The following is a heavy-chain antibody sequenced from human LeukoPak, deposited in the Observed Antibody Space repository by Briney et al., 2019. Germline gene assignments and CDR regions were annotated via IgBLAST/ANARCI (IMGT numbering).Heavy chain of an antibody. D-gene: IGHD1-26*01. CDR3: AKDEGHSGSFGGHNWFDP. J-gene: IGHJ5*02. CDR1: GFTFSNYG. CDR2: ISDDGSKK. Sequence: GRTLRLSCAASGFTFSNYGMHWARQAPGKGLEWVAVISDDGSKKYYADSVKGRFTISRDNSKIMLYLQMNSLRAEDTAVYYCAKDEGHSGSFGGHNWFDPWGQGTLVTVSS. V-gene: IGHV3-30*18.